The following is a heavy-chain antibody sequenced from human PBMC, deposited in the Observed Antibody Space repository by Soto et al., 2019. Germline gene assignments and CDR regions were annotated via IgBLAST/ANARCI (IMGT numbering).Heavy chain of an antibody. Sequence: EVQLVESGGGLVQPGGSLRLSCAASGFTFSSYSMNWVRQAPGKGLEWVSYISSSSSTIYYADSVKGRFTISRDNAKNSLYLQRNSLRDEDTAVYYCAGGDYVGGYWGQGTLVTVSS. J-gene: IGHJ4*02. D-gene: IGHD4-17*01. CDR1: GFTFSSYS. V-gene: IGHV3-48*02. CDR3: AGGDYVGGY. CDR2: ISSSSSTI.